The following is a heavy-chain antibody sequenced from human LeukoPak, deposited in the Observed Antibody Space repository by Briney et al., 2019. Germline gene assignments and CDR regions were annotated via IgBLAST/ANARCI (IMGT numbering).Heavy chain of an antibody. CDR3: AKEKIGGWYYFDY. CDR1: GFSLSSYA. J-gene: IGHJ4*02. CDR2: ISGTGTST. D-gene: IGHD6-19*01. V-gene: IGHV3-23*01. Sequence: PGGSLRLSCAASGFSLSSYAMSWVRQAPGKGLEWVSGISGTGTSTYYADSVKGRFTISRDNSKNTLYLQMNSLRAEDTAVYYCAKEKIGGWYYFDYWGQGTLVTVSS.